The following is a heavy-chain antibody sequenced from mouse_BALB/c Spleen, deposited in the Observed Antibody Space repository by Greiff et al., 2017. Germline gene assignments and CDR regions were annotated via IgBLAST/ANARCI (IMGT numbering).Heavy chain of an antibody. CDR3: ARSPVTTGGLYYAMDY. D-gene: IGHD2-12*01. V-gene: IGHV14-1*02. CDR2: IDPENGNT. Sequence: EVKLVESGAELVRPGALVKLSCKASGFNIKDYYMHWVKQRPEQGLEWIGWIDPENGNTIYDPKFQGKASITADTSSNTAYLQLISLTSEDTAVYYCARSPVTTGGLYYAMDYWGQGTSVTVSS. J-gene: IGHJ4*01. CDR1: GFNIKDYY.